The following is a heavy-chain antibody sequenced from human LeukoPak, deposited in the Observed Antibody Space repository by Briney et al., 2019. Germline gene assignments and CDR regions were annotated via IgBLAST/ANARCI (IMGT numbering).Heavy chain of an antibody. Sequence: PSETLSLTCTVSGGSISSYYWSWIRQPPGKGLEWIGYIYCSGSTNYNPSLKSRVTISVDTSKNQFSLKLSSVTAADTAVYYCARTSRYSSSWLYYYYGMDVWGQGTTVTVSS. CDR3: ARTSRYSSSWLYYYYGMDV. J-gene: IGHJ6*02. V-gene: IGHV4-59*01. CDR1: GGSISSYY. D-gene: IGHD6-13*01. CDR2: IYCSGST.